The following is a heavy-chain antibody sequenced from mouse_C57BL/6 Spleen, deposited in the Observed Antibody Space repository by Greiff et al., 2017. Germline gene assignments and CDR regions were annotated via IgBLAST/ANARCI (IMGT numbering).Heavy chain of an antibody. V-gene: IGHV3-6*01. CDR1: GYSITSGYY. D-gene: IGHD2-5*01. J-gene: IGHJ4*01. Sequence: EVQVVESGPGLVKPSQSLSLTCSVTGYSITSGYYWNWIRQFPGNKLEWMGYISYDGSNNYNPSLKNRISITRDTSKNQFFLKLNSVTTEDTATYCCAIYSNYAYYAMDYWGQGTSVTVSS. CDR2: ISYDGSN. CDR3: AIYSNYAYYAMDY.